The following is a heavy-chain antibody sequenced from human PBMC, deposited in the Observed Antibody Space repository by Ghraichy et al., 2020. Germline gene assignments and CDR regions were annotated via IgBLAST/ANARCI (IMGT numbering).Heavy chain of an antibody. CDR2: ISSGGSTI. V-gene: IGHV3-48*02. J-gene: IGHJ5*02. CDR1: GFTFSTYS. Sequence: GGSLRLSCAVSGFTFSTYSMNWVRQAPGKGLEWVSYISSGGSTIYYADSVKGRFTISRDNARNSLYLQMNSLRDEDTAVYYCARESWLDPWGQGTLVTVPS. CDR3: ARESWLDP.